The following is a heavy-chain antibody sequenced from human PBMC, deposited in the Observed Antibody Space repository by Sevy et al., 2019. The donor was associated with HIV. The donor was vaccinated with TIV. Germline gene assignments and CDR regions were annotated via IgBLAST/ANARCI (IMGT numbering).Heavy chain of an antibody. Sequence: ASVKVSCKASGYSFSSYEINWVRQASGQGLEWLGWINLNSGDTGYERKFQGRVSMTANIAMNIVYMELNSLRSADTAIYYCARGRGYSSDELRRFYWGQGTLVTVSS. CDR3: ARGRGYSSDELRRFY. CDR1: GYSFSSYE. V-gene: IGHV1-8*01. J-gene: IGHJ4*02. CDR2: INLNSGDT. D-gene: IGHD6-25*01.